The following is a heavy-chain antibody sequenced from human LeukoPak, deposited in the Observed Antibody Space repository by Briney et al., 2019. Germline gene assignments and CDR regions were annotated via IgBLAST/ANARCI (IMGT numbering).Heavy chain of an antibody. J-gene: IGHJ4*02. Sequence: SETLSLTCTVSGGSISSSIYYWGWIRQPPGKGLEWIGSIYYSGSTYYNPSLKSRVTISVDTSKNQFSLKLSSVTAADTAVYYCARHVGALHRGPPVYWGQGTLVTVSS. CDR2: IYYSGST. V-gene: IGHV4-39*01. CDR3: ARHVGALHRGPPVY. D-gene: IGHD1-26*01. CDR1: GGSISSSIYY.